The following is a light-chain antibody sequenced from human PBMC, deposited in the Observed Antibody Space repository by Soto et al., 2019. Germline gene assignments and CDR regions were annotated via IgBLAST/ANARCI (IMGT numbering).Light chain of an antibody. V-gene: IGKV3-20*01. CDR3: QQYGSSPWT. J-gene: IGKJ1*01. CDR1: QSVSDNY. Sequence: EIVLTQSPGTLSLSPGERATLSCRASQSVSDNYLAWYQQKPGQAPRLLIYGASSRATGIPDRFFGSGSGTDFTLTISMEPEDFAVYYCQQYGSSPWTFGQGTKVEI. CDR2: GAS.